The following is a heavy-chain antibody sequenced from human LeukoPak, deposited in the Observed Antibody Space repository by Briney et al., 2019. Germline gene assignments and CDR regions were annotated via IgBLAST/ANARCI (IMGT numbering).Heavy chain of an antibody. CDR3: ARHRSVGASNPDPFNI. D-gene: IGHD1-26*01. CDR2: IYPGDSDT. V-gene: IGHV5-51*01. Sequence: GESLKISCXGSGYSFTNYWIGWVRQMPGKGLEWMAIIYPGDSDTRHSPSLQGQVTISADKSISTAYLQWSSLKASDTAMYYCARHRSVGASNPDPFNIWGQGTMVTVSS. J-gene: IGHJ3*02. CDR1: GYSFTNYW.